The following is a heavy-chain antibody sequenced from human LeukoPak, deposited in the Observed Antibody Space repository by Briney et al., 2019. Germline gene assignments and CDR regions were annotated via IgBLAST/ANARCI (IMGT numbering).Heavy chain of an antibody. CDR2: IRSSGSTI. V-gene: IGHV3-48*03. CDR1: GFTFSSYE. CDR3: ARVTEGITMVRGVIGGFDI. D-gene: IGHD3-10*01. Sequence: PGGSLRLSCAASGFTFSSYEMNWVRQAPGKGLEWVSYIRSSGSTIYYADSVKGRFTISRGNAKNSLYLQMSSLRAEDTAVYYCARVTEGITMVRGVIGGFDIWGQGTMVTVSS. J-gene: IGHJ3*02.